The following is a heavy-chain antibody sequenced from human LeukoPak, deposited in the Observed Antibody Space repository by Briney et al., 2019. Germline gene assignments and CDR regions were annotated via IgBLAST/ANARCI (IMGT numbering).Heavy chain of an antibody. CDR2: ISDSGGRT. Sequence: GGSLRLSCAVSGITLSNHGMSWVRQAPGKGLEWVAGISDSGGRTNYADSVKGRFTISRDNPKNTLYLQMNSLRAEDTAVYFCAKRGVVIRVILVGLHKEAYYFDSWGQGALVTVSS. D-gene: IGHD3-22*01. CDR1: GITLSNHG. V-gene: IGHV3-23*01. J-gene: IGHJ4*02. CDR3: AKRGVVIRVILVGLHKEAYYFDS.